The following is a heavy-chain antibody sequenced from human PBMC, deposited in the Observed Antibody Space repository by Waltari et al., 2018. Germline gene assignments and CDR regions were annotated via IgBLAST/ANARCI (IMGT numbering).Heavy chain of an antibody. V-gene: IGHV3-48*03. CDR2: IDNSGSTV. J-gene: IGHJ6*03. Sequence: EVQVVESGVGWVQPGGSRGLSGEALGFPFGSYEMIWFRQAPGKGLEWISYIDNSGSTVYYEDSVKGRFTISRDNAKNSVYLQMNSLRAEDTAIYYCARPSTEYYYYYYYMDVWGKGTTVTVS. CDR3: ARPSTEYYYYYYYMDV. CDR1: GFPFGSYE.